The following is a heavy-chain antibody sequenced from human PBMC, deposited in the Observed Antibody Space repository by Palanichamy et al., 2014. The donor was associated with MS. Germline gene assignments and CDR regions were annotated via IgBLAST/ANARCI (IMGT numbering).Heavy chain of an antibody. CDR3: ARDMGTTVTTHFDY. V-gene: IGHV4-61*01. CDR2: IYYSGST. Sequence: VQLQESGPGLVKPSETLSLICTVSGGSVSSRTYYWSWIRQPPGKGLEWIGYIYYSGSTNYNPSLKSRVTISVDTSKNQISLKLSSVTAADTAVYYCARDMGTTVTTHFDYWGQGSLVTVSS. CDR1: GGSVSSRTYY. D-gene: IGHD4-17*01. J-gene: IGHJ4*02.